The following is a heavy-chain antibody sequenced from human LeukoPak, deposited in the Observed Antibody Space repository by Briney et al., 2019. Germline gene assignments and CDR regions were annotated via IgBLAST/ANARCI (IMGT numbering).Heavy chain of an antibody. CDR1: GGTFSNYA. Sequence: SVKVSCKPSGGTFSNYAISWVRQAPGQGLEWMGRIIPILGIANYAQKFQGRVTITADKSTSTAYMELSSLRSEDTAVYYCARALYSGYDTTSQYFDYWGQGTLVTVSS. CDR3: ARALYSGYDTTSQYFDY. CDR2: IIPILGIA. J-gene: IGHJ4*02. D-gene: IGHD5-12*01. V-gene: IGHV1-69*04.